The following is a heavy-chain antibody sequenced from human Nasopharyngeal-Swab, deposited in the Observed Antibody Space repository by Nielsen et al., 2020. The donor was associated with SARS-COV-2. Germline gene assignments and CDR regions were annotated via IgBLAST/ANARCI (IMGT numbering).Heavy chain of an antibody. CDR1: GFTLNSYT. V-gene: IGHV3-30-3*01. J-gene: IGHJ4*02. CDR3: AREADSHDF. CDR2: VLYDGTTK. Sequence: SLKISCEASGFTLNSYTMHWVRQAPGKGLEWVAVVLYDGTTKYYADSVKGRFTISRDTSENTLYLQMNSLRPEDTAVYYCAREADSHDFWGQGTLVTVSS.